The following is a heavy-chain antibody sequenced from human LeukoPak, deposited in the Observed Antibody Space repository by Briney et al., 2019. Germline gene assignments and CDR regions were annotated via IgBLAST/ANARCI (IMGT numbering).Heavy chain of an antibody. CDR3: ARGNPRDGYKFDP. J-gene: IGHJ5*02. CDR1: GGTFISYA. D-gene: IGHD5-24*01. Sequence: VEVSCNASGGTFISYAISWVRQAPGQGREWMGGIIPIFGTANYAQKFQGRVTIPPDESTSTAYMELSSLRSEDTAVYYCARGNPRDGYKFDPWGQGTLVTVSS. V-gene: IGHV1-69*13. CDR2: IIPIFGTA.